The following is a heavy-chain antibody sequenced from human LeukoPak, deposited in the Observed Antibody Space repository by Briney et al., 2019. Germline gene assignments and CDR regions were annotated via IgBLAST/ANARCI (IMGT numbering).Heavy chain of an antibody. J-gene: IGHJ5*01. CDR1: GGSISSGGYY. V-gene: IGHV3-53*01. CDR2: IYSGGST. Sequence: LSLTCTVSGGSISSGGYYMSWVRQAPGKGLEWVSVIYSGGSTYHADSVKGRFTISRDNSKNTLYLQMNSLRAEDTAVYYCARARWLDWWGQGTLVTVSS. CDR3: ARARWLDW.